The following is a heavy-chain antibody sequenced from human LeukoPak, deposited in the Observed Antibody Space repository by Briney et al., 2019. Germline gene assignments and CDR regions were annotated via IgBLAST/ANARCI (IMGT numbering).Heavy chain of an antibody. CDR3: AKGGYDYVEVGYFDY. D-gene: IGHD5-12*01. J-gene: IGHJ4*02. Sequence: PGGSLRLSCAASGFTFASYAMSWVRQTPGKGLEWVSVIIGSVASTYYADSAKGRFTISRDNSKNTLYLQMNSLRADDTAVYYCAKGGYDYVEVGYFDYWGQGTLVTVSS. CDR1: GFTFASYA. CDR2: IIGSVAST. V-gene: IGHV3-23*01.